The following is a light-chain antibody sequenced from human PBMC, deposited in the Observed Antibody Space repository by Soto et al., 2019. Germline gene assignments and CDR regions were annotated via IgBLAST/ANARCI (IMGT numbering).Light chain of an antibody. Sequence: EIVLTQSPATLSLSPGERATLSSRASQSVASSLAWYQQKPGQAPRLLIYDTSKRATGIPARFSGSGSGTDFTLTISSLEPEDFAVYYCQQRTNWPRSFTFGPGTKVDIK. CDR1: QSVASS. CDR3: QQRTNWPRSFT. V-gene: IGKV3-11*01. J-gene: IGKJ3*01. CDR2: DTS.